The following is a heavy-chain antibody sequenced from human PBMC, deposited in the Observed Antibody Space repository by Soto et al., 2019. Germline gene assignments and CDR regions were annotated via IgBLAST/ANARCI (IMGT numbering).Heavy chain of an antibody. D-gene: IGHD2-15*01. V-gene: IGHV1-3*01. Sequence: ASVKVSCKASGYTFTSYAMHWVRQAPGQRLEWMGWINAGNGNTKYSQKFQGRVTITRDTSTTTIYMELSSLRSDDTAIYYCAREENCSGGTCYSEYFHRWGQ. CDR3: AREENCSGGTCYSEYFHR. J-gene: IGHJ1*01. CDR2: INAGNGNT. CDR1: GYTFTSYA.